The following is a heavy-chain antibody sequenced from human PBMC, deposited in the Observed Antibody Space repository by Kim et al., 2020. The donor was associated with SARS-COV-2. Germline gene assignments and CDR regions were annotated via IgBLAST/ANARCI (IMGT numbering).Heavy chain of an antibody. V-gene: IGHV5-51*01. D-gene: IGHD5-18*01. CDR3: ARLGYSYGQADY. J-gene: IGHJ4*02. Sequence: RYSPSFQGTVTISADKSISTAYLQWSSLKASDTAMYYCARLGYSYGQADYWGQGTLVTVSS.